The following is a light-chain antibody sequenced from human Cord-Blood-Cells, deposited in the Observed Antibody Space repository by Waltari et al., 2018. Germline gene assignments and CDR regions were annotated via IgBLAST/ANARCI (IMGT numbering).Light chain of an antibody. V-gene: IGLV2-11*01. CDR1: SSDVGGYNY. CDR2: DVS. J-gene: IGLJ2*01. CDR3: CSYAGSSAVV. Sequence: QSALTQPRSVSGSPGQSVTISCTGTSSDVGGYNYVSWYQQHPGKAPKLMIYDVSKRPSGLPHRFSGSKSGNTASLTISGLQAEDEADYYCCSYAGSSAVVFGTGTKLTVL.